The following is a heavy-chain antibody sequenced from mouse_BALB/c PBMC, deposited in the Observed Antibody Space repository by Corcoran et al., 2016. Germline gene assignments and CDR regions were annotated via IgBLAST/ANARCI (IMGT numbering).Heavy chain of an antibody. V-gene: IGHV14-3*02. J-gene: IGHJ4*01. Sequence: EVQLQQAGAELETRGASEELSYTSSDIYNRDTYQYGGKQRREQVVEWSERIDPANGNTKYDQKYQGKATITADTSSNTAYLQLSRLTSEDTAVYYCARGVRYAMDYWGQGTSVTVSS. CDR1: DIYNRDTY. CDR2: IDPANGNT. D-gene: IGHD2-14*01. CDR3: ARGVRYAMDY.